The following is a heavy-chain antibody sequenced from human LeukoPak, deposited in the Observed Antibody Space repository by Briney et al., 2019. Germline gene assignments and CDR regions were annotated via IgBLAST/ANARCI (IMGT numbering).Heavy chain of an antibody. V-gene: IGHV1-8*01. CDR3: ATLHYYYYYMDV. CDR2: MNPNSGNT. CDR1: GYTFTSYD. J-gene: IGHJ6*03. Sequence: ASVKVSCKASGYTFTSYDINWVRQAAGQGLEWMGWMNPNSGNTGYAQKFQGRVTMTRNTSISTAYMELCSLRSEDTAVYYCATLHYYYYYMDVWGKGITVTVSS.